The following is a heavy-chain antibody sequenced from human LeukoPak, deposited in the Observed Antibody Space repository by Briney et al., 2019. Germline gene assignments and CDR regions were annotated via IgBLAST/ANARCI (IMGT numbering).Heavy chain of an antibody. V-gene: IGHV3-11*04. CDR2: ISSSGSTI. J-gene: IGHJ3*02. Sequence: GGSLRLSCAASGFTFSDYYMSWIRQAPGKGLEWVSYISSSGSTIYYADSVKGRFTISRDNAKNSLYLQMNSLRAEDTAVYYCARNIVATSSAFDIWGQGTMVTVSS. D-gene: IGHD5-12*01. CDR1: GFTFSDYY. CDR3: ARNIVATSSAFDI.